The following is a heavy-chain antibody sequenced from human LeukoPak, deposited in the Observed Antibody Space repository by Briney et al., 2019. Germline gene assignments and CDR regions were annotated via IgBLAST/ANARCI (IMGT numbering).Heavy chain of an antibody. CDR2: ISWNSGSI. CDR3: AKDGYYYGSSGYYIDY. V-gene: IGHV3-9*01. J-gene: IGHJ4*02. Sequence: GGSLRLSCAASGFTFDDYAMHWVRQAPGKGLEWVSGISWNSGSIGYADSVKGRFTISRDNAKNSLYLQMNSLRAEDTALYYCAKDGYYYGSSGYYIDYWGQGTLVTVSS. D-gene: IGHD3-22*01. CDR1: GFTFDDYA.